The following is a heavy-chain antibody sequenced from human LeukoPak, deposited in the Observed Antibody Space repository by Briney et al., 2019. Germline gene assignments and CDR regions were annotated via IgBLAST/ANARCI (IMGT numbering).Heavy chain of an antibody. V-gene: IGHV4-59*01. J-gene: IGHJ4*02. CDR1: GGSISNYY. CDR3: ARTYCGGDCYYRY. D-gene: IGHD2-21*02. CDR2: IYYSGST. Sequence: SETLSLTCTVSGGSISNYYWSWIRQPPGKGLEWIGYIYYSGSTYYNPSLKSRVTISVDTSKNQFSLKLSSVTAADTAVYYCARTYCGGDCYYRYWGQGTLVTVSS.